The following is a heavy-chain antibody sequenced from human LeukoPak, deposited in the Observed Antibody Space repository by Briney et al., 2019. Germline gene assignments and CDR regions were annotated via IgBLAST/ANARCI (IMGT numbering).Heavy chain of an antibody. CDR1: GYSISSGYF. J-gene: IGHJ5*02. CDR3: ARAYSSSWYFNWFDP. Sequence: SETLSLTCTVSGYSISSGYFWGWIRQPPGKGLEWIGEIYHSGSTYYTPSLTSRVTISIDTSKNQFSLKLSSVTAADTAVYYCARAYSSSWYFNWFDPWGQGTLVTVSS. CDR2: IYHSGST. V-gene: IGHV4-38-2*02. D-gene: IGHD6-13*01.